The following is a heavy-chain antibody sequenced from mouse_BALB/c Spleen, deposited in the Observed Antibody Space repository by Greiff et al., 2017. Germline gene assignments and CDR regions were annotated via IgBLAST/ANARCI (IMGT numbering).Heavy chain of an antibody. V-gene: IGHV4-1*02. CDR2: INPDSSTI. Sequence: EVKLVESGGGLVQPGGSLKLSCAASGFDFSRYWISWVRQAPGKGLEWIGEINPDSSTINYTPSLKDKFIISRDNAKNTLYLQMSKVRSEDTALYYCARTYGNSPMDYWGQGTSVTVSS. CDR3: ARTYGNSPMDY. CDR1: GFDFSRYW. J-gene: IGHJ4*01. D-gene: IGHD2-1*01.